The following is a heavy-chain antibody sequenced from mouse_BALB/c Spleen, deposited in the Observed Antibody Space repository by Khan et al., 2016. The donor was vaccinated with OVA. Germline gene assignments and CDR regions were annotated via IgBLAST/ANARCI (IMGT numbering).Heavy chain of an antibody. CDR3: ARHGNNDEAWFAY. J-gene: IGHJ3*01. CDR2: IYPGTGSI. D-gene: IGHD1-3*01. V-gene: IGHV1-76*01. CDR1: GYIFTNYW. Sequence: QVQLKQSGAELVRPGASVKLSCKTTGYIFTNYWIHWVKQRSGQGLEWFARIYPGTGSIHYNEKFKGKATLTADKSSSTAYMQLSSLKSEDSTVYFSARHGNNDEAWFAYWGQGTLVTVSA.